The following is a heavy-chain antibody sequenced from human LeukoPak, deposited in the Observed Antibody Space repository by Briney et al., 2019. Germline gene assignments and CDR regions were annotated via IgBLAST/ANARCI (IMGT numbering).Heavy chain of an antibody. CDR1: GFTFSSYS. Sequence: GGSLRLSCAASGFTFSSYSMNWVRQAPGKGLEWVSSISSGSSYIYYADSVKGRFTISRDNAKNSLYLQMNSLRAEDTAVYYCARDCWARLRAPLDPWGQGTLVTISS. D-gene: IGHD4-17*01. CDR3: ARDCWARLRAPLDP. V-gene: IGHV3-21*01. CDR2: ISSGSSYI. J-gene: IGHJ5*02.